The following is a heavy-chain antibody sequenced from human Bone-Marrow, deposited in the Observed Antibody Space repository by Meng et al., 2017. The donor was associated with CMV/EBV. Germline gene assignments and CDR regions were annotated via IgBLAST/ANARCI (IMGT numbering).Heavy chain of an antibody. CDR2: ISSSSSTI. CDR3: ARDDRMVRGVIITRYYGMDV. CDR1: GFTFSSYS. V-gene: IGHV3-48*04. Sequence: GESLKISCAASGFTFSSYSMNWVRQAPGKGLEWVSYISSSSSTIFYADSVKGRFTISRDNAKNSLYLQMNSLRAEDTAVYYCARDDRMVRGVIITRYYGMDVWGQGTTVTVSS. J-gene: IGHJ6*02. D-gene: IGHD3-10*01.